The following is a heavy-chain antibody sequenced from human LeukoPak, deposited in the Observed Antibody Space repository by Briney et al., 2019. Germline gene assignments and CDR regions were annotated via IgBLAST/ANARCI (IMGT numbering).Heavy chain of an antibody. D-gene: IGHD3-22*01. CDR2: IYSSGST. CDR1: SGSISSGTYY. CDR3: ARDYYDSSGYLPFDY. Sequence: PSETLSLTCTVSSGSISSGTYYWSWIRQPAGKGLEWIGGIYSSGSTNYNPSLKSRVTISVDTSKNQFSLKLSSVTAADAAVYYCARDYYDSSGYLPFDYWGQGTLVTVSS. V-gene: IGHV4-61*02. J-gene: IGHJ4*02.